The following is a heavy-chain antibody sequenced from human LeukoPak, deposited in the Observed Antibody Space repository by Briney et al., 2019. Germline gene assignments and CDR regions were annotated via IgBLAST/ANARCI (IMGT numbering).Heavy chain of an antibody. CDR3: ARGAVRYDFWSGYYTRWFDP. Sequence: SETLSLTCTVSGGSISSSSYYWSWIRQPPGKGLEWIGEINHSGSTNYNPSLKSRVTISVDTSKNQFSLKLSSVTAADTAVYYCARGAVRYDFWSGYYTRWFDPWGQGTLVTVSS. D-gene: IGHD3-3*01. V-gene: IGHV4-39*07. J-gene: IGHJ5*02. CDR2: INHSGST. CDR1: GGSISSSSYY.